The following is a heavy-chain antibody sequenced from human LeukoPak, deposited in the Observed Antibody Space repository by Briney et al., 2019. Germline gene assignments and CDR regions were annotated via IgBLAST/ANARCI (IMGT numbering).Heavy chain of an antibody. Sequence: PGGSLRLSCAVSGFTFSSYEMNWVRQAPGKGLEWVSYISSGGRTKYYADSVKGRFTISRDNAKNSLYLQMNSLRAEDTAVYYCARGWRYGDYWGQGTLVTVSS. CDR2: ISSGGRTK. D-gene: IGHD1-1*01. V-gene: IGHV3-48*03. CDR3: ARGWRYGDY. J-gene: IGHJ4*02. CDR1: GFTFSSYE.